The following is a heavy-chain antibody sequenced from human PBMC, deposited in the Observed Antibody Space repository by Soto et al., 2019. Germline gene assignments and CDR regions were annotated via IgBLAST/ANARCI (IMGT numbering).Heavy chain of an antibody. J-gene: IGHJ4*02. Sequence: QVQLVQSGAEVKKPGASVKVSCKASGYTFTSYGISWVRQAPGQGLEWMGWISAYNGNTNYAQKLQGRVNMTTDTSTSTAYMELRSLRSDDTAVYYCARDPQTYYYDSSGYEPLDYWGQGTLVTVSS. V-gene: IGHV1-18*01. CDR1: GYTFTSYG. D-gene: IGHD3-22*01. CDR2: ISAYNGNT. CDR3: ARDPQTYYYDSSGYEPLDY.